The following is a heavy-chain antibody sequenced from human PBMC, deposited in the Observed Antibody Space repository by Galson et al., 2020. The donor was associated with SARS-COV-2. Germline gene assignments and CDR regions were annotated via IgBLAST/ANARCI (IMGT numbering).Heavy chain of an antibody. CDR1: GGTISSGSYY. J-gene: IGHJ3*02. D-gene: IGHD3-22*01. CDR3: ARSHDSSGNAFDI. V-gene: IGHV4-61*02. CDR2: NHTTGST. Sequence: SETLSLTCTVSGGTISSGSYYWSWIRPPAGKGLEWIGRNHTTGSTNYNPSLKSRVTITVDTSRNQFSLSLSSVTAADTAVYYCARSHDSSGNAFDIWGQGTMVTVSS.